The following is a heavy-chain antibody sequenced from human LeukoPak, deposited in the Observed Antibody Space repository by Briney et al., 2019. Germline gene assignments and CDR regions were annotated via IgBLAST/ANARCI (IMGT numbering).Heavy chain of an antibody. Sequence: PGRSLRLSCAASGFTFSSYGMHWVRQAPGKGLEWVSVIYSGGSTYYADSVKGRFTISRDNSKNTLYLQMNSLRVEDTAVYYCARSVGSSGYCYDYWGQGTLVTVSS. CDR1: GFTFSSYG. D-gene: IGHD3-22*01. CDR2: IYSGGST. J-gene: IGHJ4*02. CDR3: ARSVGSSGYCYDY. V-gene: IGHV3-53*01.